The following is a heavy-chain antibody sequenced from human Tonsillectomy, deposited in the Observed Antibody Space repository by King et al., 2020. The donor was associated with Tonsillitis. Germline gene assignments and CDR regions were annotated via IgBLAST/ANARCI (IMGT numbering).Heavy chain of an antibody. V-gene: IGHV3-23*04. J-gene: IGHJ4*02. CDR1: GFTFSQFA. CDR2: ISGSGGSA. D-gene: IGHD6-13*01. CDR3: AKHSTGQQPLYFFDY. Sequence: VQLVESGGNLVPRGRSLRLSCAASGFTFSQFAMTWARQAPGKGLEGVSSISGSGGSAYYADSVKGRFTISRDNSKNMMYLQMNSLRAGDTAMFYCAKHSTGQQPLYFFDYWGQGTLVTVSS.